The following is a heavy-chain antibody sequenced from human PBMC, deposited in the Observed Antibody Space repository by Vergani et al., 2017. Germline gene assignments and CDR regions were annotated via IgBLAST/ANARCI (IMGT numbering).Heavy chain of an antibody. CDR3: ARVNTETNGHLYYYYYMDV. CDR1: GGSFTSYH. Sequence: QVQLQQWGGGLLKPSETLSLTCVVNGGSFTSYHWTWIRQSPGGGLEWVGDIDHTGRPDSNPSLKSRLTMSVDKYRNQFSLTLNSVTATDTAIYFCARVNTETNGHLYYYYYMDVWGQGTAVTVS. J-gene: IGHJ6*03. D-gene: IGHD4-11*01. CDR2: IDHTGRP. V-gene: IGHV4-34*01.